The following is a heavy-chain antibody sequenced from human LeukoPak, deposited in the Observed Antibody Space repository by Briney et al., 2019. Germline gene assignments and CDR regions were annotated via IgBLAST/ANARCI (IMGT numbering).Heavy chain of an antibody. Sequence: PGGSLRLSCAASGFTFSSYAMSWVRQAPGKGLEWVSPISGSGGSKYYADSVKGRFTVSDDNSNNTLYLQMSTLSAADTAVYYCANELSYDSEEVCWGQGTLVTVSS. V-gene: IGHV3-23*01. CDR2: ISGSGGSK. D-gene: IGHD3-22*01. CDR3: ANELSYDSEEVC. CDR1: GFTFSSYA. J-gene: IGHJ4*02.